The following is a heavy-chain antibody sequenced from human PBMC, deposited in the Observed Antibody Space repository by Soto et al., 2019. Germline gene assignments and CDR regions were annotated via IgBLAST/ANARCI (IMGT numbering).Heavy chain of an antibody. Sequence: GGSLRLSCAASGFTLSNYDMSWVRQAPGKGLEWVSAISVSGDTTYYADSVKGRFTISRDNSKNTLYLQMNTLRAEDTAVYYCAKNRNTGVAGTSCWFGPWGQGTLVTVSS. J-gene: IGHJ5*02. V-gene: IGHV3-23*01. CDR2: ISVSGDTT. D-gene: IGHD6-19*01. CDR3: AKNRNTGVAGTSCWFGP. CDR1: GFTLSNYD.